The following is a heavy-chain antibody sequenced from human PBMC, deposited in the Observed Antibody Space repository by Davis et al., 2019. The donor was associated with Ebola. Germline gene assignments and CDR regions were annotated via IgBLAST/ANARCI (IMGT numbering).Heavy chain of an antibody. CDR2: INNGGSTT. CDR1: GFSFGNYA. J-gene: IGHJ4*02. Sequence: PGGSLRLSCAASGFSFGNYAMTWVRQAPGRGLEWVSGINNGGSTTHYADSVKGRFTISRDNSKSTLYLHMNSLRPEDTAVYFCATVLMTGYFQSWGQGTRVTVSA. D-gene: IGHD3-9*01. CDR3: ATVLMTGYFQS. V-gene: IGHV3-23*03.